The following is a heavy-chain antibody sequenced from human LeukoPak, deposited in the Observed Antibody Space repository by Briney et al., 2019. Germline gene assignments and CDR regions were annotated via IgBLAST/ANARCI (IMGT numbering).Heavy chain of an antibody. CDR1: GDSVSRNTAT. J-gene: IGHJ1*01. D-gene: IGHD3-22*01. CDR2: TYYRSKWSS. Sequence: SQTLSLTCGISGDSVSRNTATWNWIRHSPSRGLEWLGRTYYRSKWSSVYAASVKSRMTVTPDTSKNQVSLQLNSVTPEDTAVYYCASSGYYQEYLQHWSQGTLVTVSS. V-gene: IGHV6-1*01. CDR3: ASSGYYQEYLQH.